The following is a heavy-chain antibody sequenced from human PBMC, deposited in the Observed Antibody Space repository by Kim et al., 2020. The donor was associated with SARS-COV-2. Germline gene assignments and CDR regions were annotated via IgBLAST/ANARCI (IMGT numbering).Heavy chain of an antibody. J-gene: IGHJ6*03. CDR1: GFTLSGYW. D-gene: IGHD2-15*01. CDR3: ARVGCSGGSCSYYGYYYMDV. Sequence: GGSLRLSCATSGFTLSGYWMHWVRQVPGKGLVWVSRINSDGSLTKTADSVKGRFTISRDNAQNKVYLQVNSLRAEDTGLYYCARVGCSGGSCSYYGYYYMDVWGEGTTVTVSS. V-gene: IGHV3-74*01. CDR2: INSDGSLT.